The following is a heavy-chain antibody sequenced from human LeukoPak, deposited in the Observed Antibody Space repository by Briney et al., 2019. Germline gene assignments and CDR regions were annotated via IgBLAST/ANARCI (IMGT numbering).Heavy chain of an antibody. CDR3: ARARDQQGAPRQYFFDS. Sequence: GGSLRLSCAASGFTVSNNYMSWVRQAPGKGLEWVSMIYAGGDTYYADPVKGRFTIPRDSSKNTLYLQMNSLRADDTAVFYCARARDQQGAPRQYFFDSWGQGTLVTVSS. V-gene: IGHV3-66*01. CDR1: GFTVSNNY. CDR2: IYAGGDT. D-gene: IGHD1-26*01. J-gene: IGHJ4*02.